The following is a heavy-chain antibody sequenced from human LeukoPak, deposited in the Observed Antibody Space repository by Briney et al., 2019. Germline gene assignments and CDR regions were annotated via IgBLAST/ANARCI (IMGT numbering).Heavy chain of an antibody. J-gene: IGHJ4*02. CDR2: ISGSGGST. V-gene: IGHV3-23*01. Sequence: GGSLRLPCAASGFTFSSYAMSWVRQAPGKGLEWVSAISGSGGSTYYADSVKGRFTISRDNSKNTLYLQMNSLRAEDTAVYYCAKVYCSGGSCYNPDYWGQGTLVTVSS. CDR3: AKVYCSGGSCYNPDY. D-gene: IGHD2-15*01. CDR1: GFTFSSYA.